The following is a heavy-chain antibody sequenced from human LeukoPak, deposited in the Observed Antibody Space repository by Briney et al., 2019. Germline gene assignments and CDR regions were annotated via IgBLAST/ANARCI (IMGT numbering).Heavy chain of an antibody. CDR1: GGSISSGSYY. CDR3: ARELVAAAGRGRYYFDY. CDR2: IYTSGST. J-gene: IGHJ4*02. Sequence: KPSETLSLTCTVSGGSISSGSYYWSWIRQPAGKGLEWIGRIYTSGSTNYNPSLKSRVTISVDTSKNQFSLKLSSVTAADTAVYYCARELVAAAGRGRYYFDYWGQGTLVTVSS. V-gene: IGHV4-61*02. D-gene: IGHD6-13*01.